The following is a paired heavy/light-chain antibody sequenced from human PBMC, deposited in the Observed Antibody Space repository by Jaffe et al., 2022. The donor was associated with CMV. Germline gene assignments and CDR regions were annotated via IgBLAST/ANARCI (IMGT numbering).Heavy chain of an antibody. CDR3: ARRQIYYYDSSGFGGDAFDI. V-gene: IGHV4-39*01. Sequence: QLQLQESGPGLVKPSETLSLTCTVSGGSISSSSYYWGWIRQPPGKGLEWIGSIYYSGSTYYNPSLKSRVTISVDTSKNQFSLKLSSVTAADTAVYYCARRQIYYYDSSGFGGDAFDIWGQGTMVTVSS. J-gene: IGHJ3*02. D-gene: IGHD3-22*01. CDR2: IYYSGST. CDR1: GGSISSSSYY.
Light chain of an antibody. CDR1: SSNIGSNT. V-gene: IGLV1-44*01. CDR2: SNN. J-gene: IGLJ2*01. CDR3: AAWDDSLNGYVV. Sequence: QSVLTQPPSASGTPGQRVTISCSGSSSNIGSNTVNWYQQLPGTAPKLLIYSNNQRPSGVPDRFSGSKSGTSASLAISGLQSEDEADYYCAAWDDSLNGYVVFGGGTKLTVL.